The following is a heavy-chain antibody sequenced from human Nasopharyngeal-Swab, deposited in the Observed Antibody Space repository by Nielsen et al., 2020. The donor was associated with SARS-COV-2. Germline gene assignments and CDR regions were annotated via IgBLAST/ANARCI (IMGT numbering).Heavy chain of an antibody. Sequence: GESLKISCAASGFTFSSYGMHWVRQAPGKGLEWVAVISYDGSNKYYADSVKGRFTISRDNSKNTLYLQMNSLRAEDTAAYYCANSGIAVAGTMYWGQGTLVTVSS. V-gene: IGHV3-30*18. CDR1: GFTFSSYG. D-gene: IGHD6-19*01. J-gene: IGHJ4*02. CDR3: ANSGIAVAGTMY. CDR2: ISYDGSNK.